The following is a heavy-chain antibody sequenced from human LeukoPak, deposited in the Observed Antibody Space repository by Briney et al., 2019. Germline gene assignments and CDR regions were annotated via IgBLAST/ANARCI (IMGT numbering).Heavy chain of an antibody. D-gene: IGHD6-13*01. CDR2: ISYDGSNK. CDR3: ARIAAAGTRYYYYGMDV. V-gene: IGHV3-30-3*01. Sequence: GGSLRLSCAASGFTFSSYAMHWVRQAPGKGLEWVAVISYDGSNKYYADSVKGRFTISRDNSKNTLYLQMNSLRAEDTAVYYCARIAAAGTRYYYYGMDVWGQGTTVTVSS. J-gene: IGHJ6*02. CDR1: GFTFSSYA.